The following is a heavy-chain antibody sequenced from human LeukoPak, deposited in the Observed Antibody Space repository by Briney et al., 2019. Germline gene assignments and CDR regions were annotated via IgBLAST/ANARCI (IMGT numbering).Heavy chain of an antibody. Sequence: SETLSLTCTVSGGSISSSSYYWGWIRQPPGTGLKWIGSIYYSGSTYYNPSLKNRVTISVDTPKNQFSLKLSSVTAADTAVYYCARRSIHYYDSRKRGSPFDYWGQGTLVTVSS. CDR3: ARRSIHYYDSRKRGSPFDY. CDR1: GGSISSSSYY. D-gene: IGHD3-22*01. V-gene: IGHV4-39*01. CDR2: IYYSGST. J-gene: IGHJ4*02.